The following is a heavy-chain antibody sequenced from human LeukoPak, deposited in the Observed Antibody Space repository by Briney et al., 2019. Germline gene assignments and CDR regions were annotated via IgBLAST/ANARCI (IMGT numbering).Heavy chain of an antibody. V-gene: IGHV3-23*01. CDR2: ISGSGGST. CDR3: AKGTRSIAAAGTRFDY. J-gene: IGHJ4*02. Sequence: PGGSLRLSCAASGFTFSSYAMSWVRQAPGKGLEWVSAISGSGGSTYYADSVKGRFTISRDNSKNTLYLQMNSLRAEDTAVYYCAKGTRSIAAAGTRFDYWGQGTLVTVSS. CDR1: GFTFSSYA. D-gene: IGHD6-13*01.